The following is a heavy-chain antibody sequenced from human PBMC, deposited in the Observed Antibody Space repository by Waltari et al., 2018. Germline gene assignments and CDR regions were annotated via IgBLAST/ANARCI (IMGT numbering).Heavy chain of an antibody. CDR2: RKQDGSGK. V-gene: IGHV3-7*04. D-gene: IGHD6-19*01. J-gene: IGHJ4*02. CDR3: ARVRSSGWYSDY. CDR1: GFTFSSYW. Sequence: EVQLVESGGGLVQPGGSLRLSCAASGFTFSSYWMSWVSPAPGKGLEWVANRKQDGSGKYYVDAVKSRFTISRDNAKNSLYLQMNSLRAEDTAVYYCARVRSSGWYSDYWGQGTLVSVSS.